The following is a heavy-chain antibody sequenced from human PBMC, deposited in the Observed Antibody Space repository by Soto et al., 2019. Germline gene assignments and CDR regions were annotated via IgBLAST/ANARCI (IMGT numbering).Heavy chain of an antibody. D-gene: IGHD4-17*01. CDR2: ISAYNGNT. V-gene: IGHV1-18*01. CDR1: GYTFTSYG. J-gene: IGHJ4*02. Sequence: QVQLVQSGAEGKKPGASVKVSCKASGYTFTSYGISWVRQAPGQGLEWRGWISAYNGNTNYAQKLPGRVTMTTDTSTSTAYMELRSLRTDDTAVYYCARVNGDQLPLASGFDSWGQGTLVTVSS. CDR3: ARVNGDQLPLASGFDS.